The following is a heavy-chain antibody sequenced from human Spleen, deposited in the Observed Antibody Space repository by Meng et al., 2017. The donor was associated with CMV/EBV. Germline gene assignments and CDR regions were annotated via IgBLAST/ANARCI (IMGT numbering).Heavy chain of an antibody. D-gene: IGHD2-2*02. CDR2: LSWNSGTI. Sequence: SLKISCAASGFTFGDYAMHWVRQPPGKGLEWVSGLSWNSGTIEYAVSVEGRFTISRDNSKNSLSLQMNSLRPEDTALYFCGKDIGGSYCSSTNCYRGPLDYWGQGSLVTVSS. CDR3: GKDIGGSYCSSTNCYRGPLDY. V-gene: IGHV3-9*01. CDR1: GFTFGDYA. J-gene: IGHJ4*01.